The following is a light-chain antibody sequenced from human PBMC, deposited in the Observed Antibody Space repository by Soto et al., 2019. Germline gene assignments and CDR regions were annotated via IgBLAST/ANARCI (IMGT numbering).Light chain of an antibody. CDR3: QQYETFSPWT. Sequence: DIQMTQSPSILSASVGDRVTITCRASQRIDTWLAWYQQKPGTAPKLLLYKATTLQSGVPSRLSGSGSGTEFTLASSSLEPDDFATYYCQQYETFSPWTFGQGTKVEVK. J-gene: IGKJ1*01. V-gene: IGKV1-5*03. CDR2: KAT. CDR1: QRIDTW.